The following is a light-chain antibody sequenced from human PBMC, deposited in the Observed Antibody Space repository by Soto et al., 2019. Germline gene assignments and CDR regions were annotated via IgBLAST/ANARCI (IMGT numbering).Light chain of an antibody. J-gene: IGKJ2*01. CDR3: QQSYSTSLYT. Sequence: DIQMTQSPSSLSASVGDRVTITCRASQSISSYLNWYQQKPGKAPKLLIYAASSLQSGVPSRFNGSGSGTDFTLTISSLQPEDFATYYCQQSYSTSLYTFGQGTKVDIK. CDR2: AAS. V-gene: IGKV1-39*01. CDR1: QSISSY.